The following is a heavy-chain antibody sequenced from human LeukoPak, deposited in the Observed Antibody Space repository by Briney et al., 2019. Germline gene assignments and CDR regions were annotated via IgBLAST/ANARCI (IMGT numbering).Heavy chain of an antibody. V-gene: IGHV3-7*01. Sequence: SGGSLRLSCAASGFTFSSHWMSWVRQAPGKGLEWVATIKHDGSGEYYVDSVKGRFTISRDNAKNSLYLQMNSLRAEDSAVYYCARGWRSSSCYYSWGQGTQVTASS. CDR1: GFTFSSHW. D-gene: IGHD2-2*01. CDR2: IKHDGSGE. CDR3: ARGWRSSSCYYS. J-gene: IGHJ4*02.